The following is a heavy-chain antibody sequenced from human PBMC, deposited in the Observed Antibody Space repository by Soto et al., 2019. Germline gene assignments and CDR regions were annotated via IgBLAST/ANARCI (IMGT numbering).Heavy chain of an antibody. V-gene: IGHV4-4*02. CDR2: VYHSGAT. Sequence: MQLQGSGPGLVKPSGTLSLTCEVSGGSISGTNWWSWVRQPPGKGLEWIGEVYHSGATKYNPALKSRVTMSVDKSRNQFSLRLTSVTAAATAVYYCASRPGLTAAEGGFESWDQRTLVDVSS. CDR1: GGSISGTNW. D-gene: IGHD6-25*01. J-gene: IGHJ4*02. CDR3: ASRPGLTAAEGGFES.